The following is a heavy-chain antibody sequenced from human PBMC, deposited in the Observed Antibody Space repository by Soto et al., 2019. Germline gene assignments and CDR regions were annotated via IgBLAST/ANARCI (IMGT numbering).Heavy chain of an antibody. V-gene: IGHV3-23*01. D-gene: IGHD2-21*02. J-gene: IGHJ4*02. CDR1: GFTFSNYA. CDR2: ISGSGDSP. CDR3: AKEGTSDLYYFDY. Sequence: PVGSLRLSCAASGFTFSNYAISWVRQAPGKGLEWVSIISGSGDSPYYADSVKGRFTISRDNSRNTLYLQMNSLRAGDSAKYYCAKEGTSDLYYFDYWGPGTLVTVS.